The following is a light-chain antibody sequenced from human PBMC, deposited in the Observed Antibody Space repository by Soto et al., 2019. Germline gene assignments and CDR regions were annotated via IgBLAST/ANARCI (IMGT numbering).Light chain of an antibody. V-gene: IGLV7-46*01. CDR2: DTS. CDR3: LLTYSGARPYV. J-gene: IGLJ1*01. CDR1: TGAVTSGHY. Sequence: QTLLTQAPSLTVSPGGTITLTWGSSTGAVTSGHYPYWFQQKPGQAPRTLIYDTSNRHSWTPARFSGSLLGGKAALTLSGAQPEDEAEYYCLLTYSGARPYVFATGTKVTVL.